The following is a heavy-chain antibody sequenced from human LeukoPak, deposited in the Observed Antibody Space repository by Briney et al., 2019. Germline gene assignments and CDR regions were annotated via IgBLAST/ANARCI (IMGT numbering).Heavy chain of an antibody. CDR1: GFTFSTYA. Sequence: GGSLRLSCAASGFTFSTYAMSWVRQAPGKGLEWVSGISGSGHSTYYADSVKGRFTISRDNSKNTLYLQMNSLRAEDAAVYYCAKWDSGYDRGLSHPFDYWGQGTLVTVSS. CDR3: AKWDSGYDRGLSHPFDY. J-gene: IGHJ4*02. CDR2: ISGSGHST. V-gene: IGHV3-23*01. D-gene: IGHD5-12*01.